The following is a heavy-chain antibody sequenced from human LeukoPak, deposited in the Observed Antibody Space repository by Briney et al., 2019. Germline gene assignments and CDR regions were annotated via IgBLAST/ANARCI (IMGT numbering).Heavy chain of an antibody. D-gene: IGHD2-2*03. Sequence: GSSVKVSCKASGGTFSSYAISWVRQAPGQGLEWMGGIIPIFGTANYAQKFQGRVTITTDESTSTAYMELSSLRSEATAVYYCARDGYCSSTSCYILGGWFDPWGQGTLVTVSS. V-gene: IGHV1-69*05. CDR3: ARDGYCSSTSCYILGGWFDP. J-gene: IGHJ5*02. CDR1: GGTFSSYA. CDR2: IIPIFGTA.